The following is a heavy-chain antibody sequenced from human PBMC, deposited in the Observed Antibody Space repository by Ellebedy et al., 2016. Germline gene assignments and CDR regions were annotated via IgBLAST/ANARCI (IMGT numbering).Heavy chain of an antibody. V-gene: IGHV3-30-3*01. Sequence: GGSLRLSCAASGFTFSNYAIHWVRQAPGKGLEWVAAISYDGSNKHYADSVKGRFTISRDNSKNTLYLQMNSLRAEDTAVYYCARDLGMAAITAVGYWGQGTLVTVSS. J-gene: IGHJ4*02. CDR1: GFTFSNYA. CDR2: ISYDGSNK. D-gene: IGHD5-24*01. CDR3: ARDLGMAAITAVGY.